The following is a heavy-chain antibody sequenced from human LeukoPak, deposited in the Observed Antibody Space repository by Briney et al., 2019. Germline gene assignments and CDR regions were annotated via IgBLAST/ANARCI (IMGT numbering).Heavy chain of an antibody. D-gene: IGHD2-2*01. V-gene: IGHV3-53*01. Sequence: PGGSLRLSCAASGFTVTTNYMSWVRQAPGKGLEWVSVIYSGGTNNYADSVRGRFTISRDNSKNTLFLQMNSLRVEDTAVYYCATRVTAGNWGQGTLVTAS. CDR2: IYSGGTN. CDR3: ATRVTAGN. CDR1: GFTVTTNY. J-gene: IGHJ4*02.